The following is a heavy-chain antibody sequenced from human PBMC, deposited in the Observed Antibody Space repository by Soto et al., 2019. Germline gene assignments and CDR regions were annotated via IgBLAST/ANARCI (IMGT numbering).Heavy chain of an antibody. J-gene: IGHJ3*02. D-gene: IGHD3-22*01. CDR1: GGSISSSSYY. V-gene: IGHV4-39*02. CDR2: IYYSGST. CDR3: ARERGYYYDSSGYSHAFDI. Sequence: PSETLSLTCTVSGGSISSSSYYWGWIRQPPGKGLEWIGSIYYSGSTYYNSSLKSRVTISVDTSKNQFSLKLSSVTAADTAVYYCARERGYYYDSSGYSHAFDIWGQGTMVTVSS.